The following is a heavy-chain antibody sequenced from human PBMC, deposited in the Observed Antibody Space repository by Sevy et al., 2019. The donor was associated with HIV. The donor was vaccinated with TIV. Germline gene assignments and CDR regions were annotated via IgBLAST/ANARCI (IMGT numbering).Heavy chain of an antibody. CDR1: GGSISSSSYY. J-gene: IGHJ4*02. Sequence: SETLSLTCTVSGGSISSSSYYWGWIRQPPGKGLEWIGSIYYSGSTYYNPSLKSRVTISVDTSKNQFSLKLSSVTATDTAVYYCARYAPYSSSSEGGYYFDYWGQGTLVTVSS. CDR2: IYYSGST. CDR3: ARYAPYSSSSEGGYYFDY. V-gene: IGHV4-39*01. D-gene: IGHD6-6*01.